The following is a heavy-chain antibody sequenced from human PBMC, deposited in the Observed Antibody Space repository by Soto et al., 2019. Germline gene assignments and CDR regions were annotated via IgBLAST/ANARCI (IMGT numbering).Heavy chain of an antibody. CDR2: ISNSGVNT. CDR3: GTSYCGGDCYAKEYYYYYGMDV. V-gene: IGHV3-64D*06. Sequence: PGGSLRLSCSGSGFTFINYPMHWVLQAPWKGPEYVSAISNSGVNTYYADSVKGRFIISRDNSKNTLYLQMSSLRAEDTAVYYCGTSYCGGDCYAKEYYYYYGMDVWGQGTTVTVS. CDR1: GFTFINYP. J-gene: IGHJ6*02. D-gene: IGHD2-21*02.